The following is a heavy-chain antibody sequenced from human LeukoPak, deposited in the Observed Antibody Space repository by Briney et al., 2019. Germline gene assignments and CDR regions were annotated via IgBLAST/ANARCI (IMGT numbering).Heavy chain of an antibody. CDR3: ARGRRGYFDY. J-gene: IGHJ4*02. Sequence: SETLSLTCTVSGGSISNYWWSWIRQPPGKGLEWIGYIYYSGSTNYNPSLKSRVTISVDTSKNQFSLKLSSVTAADTAVYYCARGRRGYFDYWGQGTLVTVSS. V-gene: IGHV4-59*01. CDR1: GGSISNYW. CDR2: IYYSGST. D-gene: IGHD3-10*01.